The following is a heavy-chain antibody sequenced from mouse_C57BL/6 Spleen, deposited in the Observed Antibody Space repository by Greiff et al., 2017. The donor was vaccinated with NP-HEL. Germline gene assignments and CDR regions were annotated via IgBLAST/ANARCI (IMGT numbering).Heavy chain of an antibody. CDR1: GYAFSSSW. V-gene: IGHV1-82*01. Sequence: LVKPGASVKISCKASGYAFSSSWMNWVKQRPGKGLEWIGRIYPGDGDTNYNGKFKGKATLTADKSSSTAYMQLSSLTSEDSAVYFCAREGYYYAMDYWGQGTSVTVSS. D-gene: IGHD2-14*01. CDR2: IYPGDGDT. J-gene: IGHJ4*01. CDR3: AREGYYYAMDY.